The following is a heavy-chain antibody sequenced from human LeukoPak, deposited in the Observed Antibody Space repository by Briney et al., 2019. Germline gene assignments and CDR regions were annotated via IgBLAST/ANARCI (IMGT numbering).Heavy chain of an antibody. CDR3: TRGTYYYDSSGYHGGDY. CDR2: IRSKANSYAT. D-gene: IGHD3-22*01. J-gene: IGHJ4*02. Sequence: GGSLRLSCAASGFTFSGSAMHWVRQASGKGLEWVGRIRSKANSYATAYAASVKGRFTISRDGSKNTAYLQMNSLKTEDTAVYYCTRGTYYYDSSGYHGGDYWGQGTLVTVSS. CDR1: GFTFSGSA. V-gene: IGHV3-73*01.